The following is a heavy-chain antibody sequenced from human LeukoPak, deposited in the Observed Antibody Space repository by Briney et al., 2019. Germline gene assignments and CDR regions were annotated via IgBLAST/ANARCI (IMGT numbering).Heavy chain of an antibody. D-gene: IGHD3-22*01. CDR1: GGSISSSSYY. Sequence: SGTLSLTCTVSGGSISSSSYYWGWIRQPPGKGLEWIGSIYYSGSTYYNPSLKSRVTISVDTSKNQFSLKLSSVTAADTAVYYCARHRVSYYDALGYWGQGTLVTVSS. CDR2: IYYSGST. V-gene: IGHV4-39*01. CDR3: ARHRVSYYDALGY. J-gene: IGHJ4*02.